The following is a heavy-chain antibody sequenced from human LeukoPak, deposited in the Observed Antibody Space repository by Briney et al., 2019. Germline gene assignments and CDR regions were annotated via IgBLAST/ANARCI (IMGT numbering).Heavy chain of an antibody. CDR2: IYSGGST. CDR3: ATPTPSAYYYGSGKYYYYMDV. D-gene: IGHD3-10*01. V-gene: IGHV3-53*01. J-gene: IGHJ6*03. Sequence: GGSLRLSCAASGFTVSSNYMSWVRQAPGKGLEWVSVIYSGGSTYYADSVKGRFTISRDNSKNTLYLQMNSPRAEDTAVYYCATPTPSAYYYGSGKYYYYMDVWGKGTTVTVSS. CDR1: GFTVSSNY.